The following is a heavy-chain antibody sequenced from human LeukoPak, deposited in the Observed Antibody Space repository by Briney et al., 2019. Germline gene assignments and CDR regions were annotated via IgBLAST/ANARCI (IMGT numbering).Heavy chain of an antibody. CDR1: GVTLTNYW. V-gene: IGHV3-7*02. CDR2: IKQDGSEK. CDR3: ASGNGAIRW. Sequence: GGSLRLSCAPPGVTLTNYWMSTVRQAPGKGLEWVANIKQDGSEKYYVDSVKGLFTISRDNAKNSLYLQMNSLRAEDTAVYYCASGNGAIRWGGQGRLVTVSP. J-gene: IGHJ4*01. D-gene: IGHD2-8*01.